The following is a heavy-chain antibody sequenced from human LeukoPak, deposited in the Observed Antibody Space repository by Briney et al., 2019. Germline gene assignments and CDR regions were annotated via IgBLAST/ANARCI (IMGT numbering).Heavy chain of an antibody. D-gene: IGHD6-13*01. V-gene: IGHV3-21*01. CDR3: ARGIAASAFDI. CDR2: ISSSSSYI. CDR1: GFTFSSYS. Sequence: GGSLRLSCAASGFTFSSYSMNWVRQAPGKGLEWVSSISSSSSYIYYADSVKGLFTISRDNAKNSLYLQMNSLRAEDTAVYYCARGIAASAFDIWGQGTMVTVSS. J-gene: IGHJ3*02.